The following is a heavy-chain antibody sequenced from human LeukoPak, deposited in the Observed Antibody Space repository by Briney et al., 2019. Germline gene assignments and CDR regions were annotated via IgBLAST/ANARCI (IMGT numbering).Heavy chain of an antibody. CDR2: ISSSSSYI. D-gene: IGHD3-16*01. CDR1: GFTFSSYS. V-gene: IGHV3-21*01. CDR3: ARGSPGGGAYFDY. J-gene: IGHJ4*02. Sequence: AGGSLRLSCAASGFTFSSYSMNWVRQAPGKGLEWVSSISSSSSYIYYADSVKGRFTISRDNAKNSLYLQMHSLRAEDTAVYYCARGSPGGGAYFDYWGQGTLVTVSS.